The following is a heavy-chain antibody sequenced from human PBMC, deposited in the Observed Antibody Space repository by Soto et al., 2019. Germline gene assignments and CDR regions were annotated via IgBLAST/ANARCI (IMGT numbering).Heavy chain of an antibody. CDR3: ARSAAGRYYSDY. J-gene: IGHJ4*02. CDR2: INGDGRTT. D-gene: IGHD2-15*01. CDR1: GFTFSSYW. Sequence: EVQLVESGGGLVQPGGSLRLSCAASGFTFSSYWIHWVRQAPGKGLVWVSRINGDGRTTNYADSVRGQFAISRDNAKNTVYLQMNSLRAEDTAVYYCARSAAGRYYSDYWGQGTLVTVSS. V-gene: IGHV3-74*01.